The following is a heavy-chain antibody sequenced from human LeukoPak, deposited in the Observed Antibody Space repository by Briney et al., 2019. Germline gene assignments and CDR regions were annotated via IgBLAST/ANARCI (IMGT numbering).Heavy chain of an antibody. Sequence: SETLSLTCAVSGGSISSYYWSWIRQPPGKGLEWIGYIYYSGSTNYNPSLKSRVTISVDKSKNQFSLKLNSVTAADTAVYFCARMSTSGPFFDYWGQGTLVTVSS. J-gene: IGHJ4*02. D-gene: IGHD5/OR15-5a*01. CDR1: GGSISSYY. CDR2: IYYSGST. CDR3: ARMSTSGPFFDY. V-gene: IGHV4-59*01.